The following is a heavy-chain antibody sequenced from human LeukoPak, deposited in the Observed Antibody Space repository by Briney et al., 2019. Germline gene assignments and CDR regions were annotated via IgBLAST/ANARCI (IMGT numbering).Heavy chain of an antibody. CDR2: INHSGST. V-gene: IGHV4-34*01. J-gene: IGHJ4*02. Sequence: SETLSLTCAVYGGSFSGYYWSWIRQPPGKGLEWIGEINHSGSTNYNPSLKSRVTISVDTSKNQFSLKLSSVTAADTAVYYCARHLNDFWSGHEPHYFDYWGQGTLVTVSS. D-gene: IGHD3-3*01. CDR1: GGSFSGYY. CDR3: ARHLNDFWSGHEPHYFDY.